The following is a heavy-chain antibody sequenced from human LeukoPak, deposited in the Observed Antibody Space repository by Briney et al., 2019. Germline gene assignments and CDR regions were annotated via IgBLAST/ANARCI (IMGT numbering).Heavy chain of an antibody. CDR2: ITGSDDRT. V-gene: IGHV3-23*01. D-gene: IGHD3-22*01. J-gene: IGHJ4*02. CDR3: AKGPQVGSGYHPDF. Sequence: GGSLRLSCAASGFTFSGAAMTWVRQAPGKGLEWVSTITGSDDRTYYADPVKGRFTISRDYSKNTLRLQMSSLRVEDTAIYYCAKGPQVGSGYHPDFWGQGTLVTVSS. CDR1: GFTFSGAA.